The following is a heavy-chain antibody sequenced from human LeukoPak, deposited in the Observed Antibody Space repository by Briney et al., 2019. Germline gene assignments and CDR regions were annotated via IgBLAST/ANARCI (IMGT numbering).Heavy chain of an antibody. Sequence: SETLSLTCAVYGGSFSGYYWSWIRQPPGKGREWIGEINHSGSTNYNPSLTSRVTISVDTSKNQFSLKLSSVTAADTAVYYCARHLAVAGFTNWFDPWGQGTLVTVSS. CDR2: INHSGST. CDR3: ARHLAVAGFTNWFDP. D-gene: IGHD6-19*01. V-gene: IGHV4-34*01. CDR1: GGSFSGYY. J-gene: IGHJ5*02.